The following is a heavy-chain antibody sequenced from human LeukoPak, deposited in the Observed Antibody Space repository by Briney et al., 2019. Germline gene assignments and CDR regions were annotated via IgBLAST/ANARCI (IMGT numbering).Heavy chain of an antibody. V-gene: IGHV3-53*01. Sequence: SGGSLRLSCAASGFTVSSNYMSWVRQAPGKGLEWVSVIYSGGSTYYADSVKGRFTISRDNSKNTLYLQMNSLRAEDTAVYYCARGGYYDSSGYYYHDAFDIWGQGTMVTVSS. CDR3: ARGGYYDSSGYYYHDAFDI. CDR1: GFTVSSNY. J-gene: IGHJ3*02. CDR2: IYSGGST. D-gene: IGHD3-22*01.